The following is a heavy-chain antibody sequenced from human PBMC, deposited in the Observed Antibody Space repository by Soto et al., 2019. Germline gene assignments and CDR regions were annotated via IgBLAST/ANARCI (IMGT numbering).Heavy chain of an antibody. CDR3: AKDRDYNGLVDAFES. CDR1: GFTFSTYA. Sequence: EVHLLESGGGFVQPGGSLRLSCAASGFTFSTYAMTWVRQGPGKGLEYHSAISGSGDTTYYPDFVKGRFTISRDNSKNSLYLQMNYLKTNYTDVDYCAKDRDYNGLVDAFESWGQGTMVTVSS. D-gene: IGHD2-8*01. J-gene: IGHJ3*02. V-gene: IGHV3-23*01. CDR2: ISGSGDTT.